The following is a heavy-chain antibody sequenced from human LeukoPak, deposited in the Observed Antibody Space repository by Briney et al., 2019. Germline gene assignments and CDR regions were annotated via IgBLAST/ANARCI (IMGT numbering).Heavy chain of an antibody. V-gene: IGHV3-64D*06. CDR3: VKTIVVFRGLIRTDAFDT. J-gene: IGHJ3*02. CDR1: GFSFNNYA. Sequence: PGGSLRLSCSASGFSFNNYAVHWVRQAPGKGLEYVSGINSEGGTSHYADSAKGRFTISRDNSKNALYLQLSSLRPEDTALYYCVKTIVVFRGLIRTDAFDTWGQGTMVTVSS. D-gene: IGHD3-10*01. CDR2: INSEGGTS.